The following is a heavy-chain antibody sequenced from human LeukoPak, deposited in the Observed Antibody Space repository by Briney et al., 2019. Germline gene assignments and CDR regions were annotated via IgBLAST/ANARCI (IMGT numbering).Heavy chain of an antibody. CDR3: AGSSNWLPFDH. V-gene: IGHV3-7*01. CDR2: IKQDGSEK. Sequence: GGSLRLSCVASGFTFSSYWMSWVRQAPGKGLECVADIKQDGSEKYYVDSVKGRFTISRDNAKNSLYLQMNSLRVEDTAVYYCAGSSNWLPFDHWGQGALVTVSS. J-gene: IGHJ4*02. CDR1: GFTFSSYW. D-gene: IGHD6-13*01.